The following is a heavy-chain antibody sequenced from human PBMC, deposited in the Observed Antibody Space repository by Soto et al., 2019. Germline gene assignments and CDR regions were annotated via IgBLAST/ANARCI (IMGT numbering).Heavy chain of an antibody. V-gene: IGHV4-61*01. Sequence: QVQLQESGPGLVKPSETLSLTCTVSGGSFKSGSYSWSWIRQPPGKVLEWIGYVYHTGRTSYNPSLKSRVSISMDTSKNQFSRNLDSVTAADTAVYFCASDFAYFDSWGQGTLVTVSS. CDR3: ASDFAYFDS. D-gene: IGHD3-3*01. CDR2: VYHTGRT. CDR1: GGSFKSGSYS. J-gene: IGHJ4*02.